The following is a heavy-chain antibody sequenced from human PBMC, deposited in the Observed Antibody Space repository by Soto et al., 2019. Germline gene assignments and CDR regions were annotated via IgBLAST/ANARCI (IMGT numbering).Heavy chain of an antibody. J-gene: IGHJ5*02. CDR2: IYYSGST. Sequence: ASETLSLTCSVSGGSINSSSYFWGWVRQPPGKGLEWIGSIYYSGSTYYNPSLRSRVTISVDTSKNQLSLKLSSVTAADTAVFYCARHYSSGSRNWFDPWGQGNLVTVPQ. CDR3: ARHYSSGSRNWFDP. V-gene: IGHV4-39*01. D-gene: IGHD6-19*01. CDR1: GGSINSSSYF.